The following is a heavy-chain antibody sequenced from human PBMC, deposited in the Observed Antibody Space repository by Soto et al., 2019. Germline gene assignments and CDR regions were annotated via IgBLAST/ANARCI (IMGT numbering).Heavy chain of an antibody. Sequence: QAPLVQSGAEVRKPGASVKVSCQASGYTFASYGISWVRQAPRQGLEWMGWISGYNRNTKYAENLQDRVTMTTDISTSTADMDLRNLRSDDTAVYYCARDPRAGHAVDVWGQGTMVTISS. J-gene: IGHJ3*01. V-gene: IGHV1-18*01. CDR2: ISGYNRNT. CDR1: GYTFASYG. CDR3: ARDPRAGHAVDV.